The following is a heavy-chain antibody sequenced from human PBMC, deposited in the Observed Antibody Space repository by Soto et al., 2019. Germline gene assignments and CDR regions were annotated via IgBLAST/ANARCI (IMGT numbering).Heavy chain of an antibody. J-gene: IGHJ5*02. V-gene: IGHV1-18*01. Sequence: QVQLVQSGAEVEKPGASVKVSCKASGYTFTSKGITWVRQAPGQGLEWMGWISTYNGNTNYAQELQDRVIMTTDTSTSTVYMELRSLRSDDTAVYYCARGVVVPAATGKSWFDPWGQGTLVTVSS. CDR2: ISTYNGNT. D-gene: IGHD2-2*01. CDR1: GYTFTSKG. CDR3: ARGVVVPAATGKSWFDP.